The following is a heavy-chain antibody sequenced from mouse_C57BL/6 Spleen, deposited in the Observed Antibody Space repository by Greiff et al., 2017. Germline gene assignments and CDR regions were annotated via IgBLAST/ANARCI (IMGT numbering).Heavy chain of an antibody. Sequence: QVQLQQPGTELVKPGASVKLSCKASGYTFTSYWMHWVKQRPGQGLEWIGNINPSNGGTNYNEKFKSKATLTVDKSSSTAYMQLSSLTSEDSAVYSCARVAAQAKAWFAYWGQGTLVTVSA. CDR3: ARVAAQAKAWFAY. D-gene: IGHD3-2*02. CDR2: INPSNGGT. J-gene: IGHJ3*01. V-gene: IGHV1-53*01. CDR1: GYTFTSYW.